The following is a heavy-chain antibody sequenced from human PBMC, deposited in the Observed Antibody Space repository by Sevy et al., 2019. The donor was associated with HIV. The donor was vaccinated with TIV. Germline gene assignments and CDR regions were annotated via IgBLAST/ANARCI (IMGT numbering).Heavy chain of an antibody. J-gene: IGHJ3*02. Sequence: ASVKVSCKASGGTFSSYAISWVRQAPGQGLEWRGGIIPIFGTANYAQKFQGRVTITADESTSTAYMELSSLRSEDTAVYYCARRKEYYDSSGYYYESAFDIWGQGTMVTVSS. D-gene: IGHD3-22*01. CDR3: ARRKEYYDSSGYYYESAFDI. CDR2: IIPIFGTA. V-gene: IGHV1-69*13. CDR1: GGTFSSYA.